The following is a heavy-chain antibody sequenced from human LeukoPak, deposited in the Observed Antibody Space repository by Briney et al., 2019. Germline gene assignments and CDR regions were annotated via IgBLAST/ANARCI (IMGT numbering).Heavy chain of an antibody. J-gene: IGHJ3*02. Sequence: ASVKVSCKASGYTFTSYYMHWVRQAPGQGLEWMGIINPSGDDISYAQKFRGRVTMTSDTSTSTVYMDLSSLTSEDTAVYYCARDVSDAFDIWGQGTMVTVSS. CDR1: GYTFTSYY. CDR3: ARDVSDAFDI. CDR2: INPSGDDI. V-gene: IGHV1-46*01.